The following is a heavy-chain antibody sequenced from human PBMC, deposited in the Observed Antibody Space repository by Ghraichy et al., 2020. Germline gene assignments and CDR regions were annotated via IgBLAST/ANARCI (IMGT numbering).Heavy chain of an antibody. CDR1: GFTFSSYS. CDR2: ICSSSSSI. CDR3: ARNLYGITASYYYYGMDV. V-gene: IGHV3-21*01. J-gene: IGHJ6*02. Sequence: GGSLRLSCAASGFTFSSYSMNWVRQAPGKGLEWVSSICSSSSSIYYADSLKGRFTISRDNAKNSLYLQMNSLRAEDTALYYCARNLYGITASYYYYGMDVWGQGTTVTVSS. D-gene: IGHD1-20*01.